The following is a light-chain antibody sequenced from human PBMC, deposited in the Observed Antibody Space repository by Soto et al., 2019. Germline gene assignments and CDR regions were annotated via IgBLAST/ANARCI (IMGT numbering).Light chain of an antibody. J-gene: IGLJ1*01. CDR3: SSYTSGFYV. CDR1: SSDVGGYNY. CDR2: DVS. Sequence: QPASVSGSPGQSITISCTGTSSDVGGYNYVSWYQQHPGKAPKLMIYDVSDRPSGVSNRFSGSKSGNTASLTISGLQAEDEADYYCSSYTSGFYVFGTGTKVTVL. V-gene: IGLV2-14*01.